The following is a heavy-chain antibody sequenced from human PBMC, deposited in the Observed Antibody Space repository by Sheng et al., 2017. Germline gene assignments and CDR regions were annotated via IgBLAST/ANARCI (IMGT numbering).Heavy chain of an antibody. CDR3: AREGDGDYGFRHAFDI. CDR2: IYYSGST. Sequence: QVQLQESGPGLVKPSETLSLTCTVSGGSISSYYWSWIRQPPGKGLEWIGYIYYSGSTNYNPSLKSRVTISVDTSKNQFSLKLSSVTAADTAVYYCAREGDGDYGFRHAFDIWGQGTMVTVSS. J-gene: IGHJ3*02. D-gene: IGHD4-17*01. CDR1: GGSISSYY. V-gene: IGHV4-59*01.